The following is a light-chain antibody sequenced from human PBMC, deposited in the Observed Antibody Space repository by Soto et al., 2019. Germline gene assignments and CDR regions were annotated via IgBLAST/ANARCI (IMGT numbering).Light chain of an antibody. V-gene: IGKV3-20*01. CDR1: QFVSSTY. CDR2: GAS. Sequence: EVVLTQSPGTLSLSPGARATLSCRASQFVSSTYLAWYQQRPGQAPRLLIYGASSRATGIPDRFSGGGSETDFTLTISRLEPEDSAVYYCQQYDISPFTFGGGTKVEI. CDR3: QQYDISPFT. J-gene: IGKJ4*01.